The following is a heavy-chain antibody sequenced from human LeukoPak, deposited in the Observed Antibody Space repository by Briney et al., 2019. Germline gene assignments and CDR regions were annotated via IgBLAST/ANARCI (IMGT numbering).Heavy chain of an antibody. CDR1: GFIVSSNY. CDR2: IYSGGTT. J-gene: IGHJ5*02. D-gene: IGHD2-15*01. Sequence: GGSLRLSCAASGFIVSSNYMSWVRQAPGKGLEWVSVIYSGGTTKYADSVKGRFTISRDTSKNTLSLQMNSLRAEDTAVYYCARDVVADSRGGPAVRGWFDPWGQGTLVTVSS. V-gene: IGHV3-53*01. CDR3: ARDVVADSRGGPAVRGWFDP.